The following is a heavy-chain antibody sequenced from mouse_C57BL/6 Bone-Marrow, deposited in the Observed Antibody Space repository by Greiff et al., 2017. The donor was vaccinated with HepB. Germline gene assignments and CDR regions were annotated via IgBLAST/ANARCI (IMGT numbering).Heavy chain of an antibody. CDR2: IRSKSSNYAT. CDR3: VRYGSIYGDWYFDV. Sequence: EVQLVESGGGLVQPKGSLKLSCAASGFTFNTYAMHWVRPAPGKGLEWVARIRSKSSNYATYYADSVKDRFTISRDDSQSMLYLQMNNLKTEDTAMYYCVRYGSIYGDWYFDVWGTGTTVTVSS. V-gene: IGHV10-3*01. D-gene: IGHD1-1*01. CDR1: GFTFNTYA. J-gene: IGHJ1*03.